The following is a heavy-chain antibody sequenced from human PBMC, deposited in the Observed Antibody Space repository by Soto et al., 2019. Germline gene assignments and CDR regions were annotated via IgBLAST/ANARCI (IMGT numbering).Heavy chain of an antibody. CDR2: INGDGSST. V-gene: IGHV3-74*01. D-gene: IGHD5-12*01. CDR1: GFTFSRYW. CDR3: ARARDGYNPLIDY. Sequence: GGSLRLSCAASGFTFSRYWMHWVRQAPGKGLVWVSRINGDGSSTSYADSVEGRFTVSRDNAKNTVYLQMNSLRAEDTAVYYCARARDGYNPLIDYWGQGTLVTVSS. J-gene: IGHJ4*02.